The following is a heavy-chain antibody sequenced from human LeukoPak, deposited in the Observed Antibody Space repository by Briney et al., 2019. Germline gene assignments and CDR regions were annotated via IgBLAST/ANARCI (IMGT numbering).Heavy chain of an antibody. J-gene: IGHJ3*02. CDR2: INPNSGGT. CDR1: GYTFTSYY. Sequence: GASVKVSCKASGYTFTSYYMHWVRQAPGQGLEWMGWINPNSGGTNYAQKFQGRVTMTRDTSISTAYMELSRLRSDDAAVYYCARERRITKIVVPTELWNAFDIRGQGTMVTVSS. D-gene: IGHD3-22*01. CDR3: ARERRITKIVVPTELWNAFDI. V-gene: IGHV1-2*02.